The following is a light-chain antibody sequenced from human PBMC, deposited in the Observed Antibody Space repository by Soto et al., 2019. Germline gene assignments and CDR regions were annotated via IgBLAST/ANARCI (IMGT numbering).Light chain of an antibody. V-gene: IGKV1-33*01. CDR2: DAS. Sequence: IAQSPSCLFESLGDRVSITCQASQDISNHLNWYHQKPGKAPKLLIYDASNLQTGVPSSFGGSGFGTDLTFTITVSEAEDVGTSYRQEYEIIPITFAEGTRLEIK. CDR1: QDISNH. J-gene: IGKJ2*01. CDR3: QEYEIIPIT.